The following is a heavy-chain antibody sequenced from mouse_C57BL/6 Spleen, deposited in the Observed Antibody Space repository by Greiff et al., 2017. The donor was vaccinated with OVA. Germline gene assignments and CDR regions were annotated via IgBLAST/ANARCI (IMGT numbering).Heavy chain of an antibody. D-gene: IGHD2-1*01. CDR3: ARREDGNSYFDY. CDR1: GYTFTSYW. CDR2: IPPNSGST. Sequence: QVQLQQPGAELVKPGASVKLSCKASGYTFTSYWMHWVKQRPGQGLEWIGMIPPNSGSTNYNEKFQSKATLTVDKSSSTAYMQLSSLTSEDSAVYYCARREDGNSYFDYWGQGTTLTVSS. J-gene: IGHJ2*01. V-gene: IGHV1-64*01.